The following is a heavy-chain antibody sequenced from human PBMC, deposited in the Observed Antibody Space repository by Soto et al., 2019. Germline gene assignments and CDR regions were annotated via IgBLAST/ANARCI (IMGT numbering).Heavy chain of an antibody. CDR2: VYHTGDT. CDR3: AREIVTAGGNNYFDP. D-gene: IGHD2-21*02. V-gene: IGHV4-4*02. J-gene: IGHJ5*02. CDR1: GGTVASSHW. Sequence: PSETLSLTCGVSGGTVASSHWWSWVRQSPGGGLERIGSVYHTGDTNLNPSLQSRVTISVDKSNNQFSLRLNSLTAADTAVYFCAREIVTAGGNNYFDPWGPGTLVTVSS.